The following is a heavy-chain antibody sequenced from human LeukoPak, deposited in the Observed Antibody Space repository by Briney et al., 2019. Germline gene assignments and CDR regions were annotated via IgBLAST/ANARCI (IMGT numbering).Heavy chain of an antibody. CDR2: IYYSGST. CDR1: GGSISSYY. V-gene: IGHV4-59*01. CDR3: ARSGYSYGPFDY. Sequence: SETLSLTCTVSGGSISSYYWSWIRQPPGKGLEWIGYIYYSGSTNYNPSLKSRVTISVDTSKNQFSLKLSSVTAADTAVYYCARSGYSYGPFDYWGQGTLVTVSS. J-gene: IGHJ4*02. D-gene: IGHD5-18*01.